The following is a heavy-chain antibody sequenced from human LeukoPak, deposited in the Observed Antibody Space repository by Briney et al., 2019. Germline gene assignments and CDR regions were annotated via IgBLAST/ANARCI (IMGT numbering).Heavy chain of an antibody. J-gene: IGHJ5*02. CDR3: AREHSRSLFGVALTTGFDP. D-gene: IGHD3-3*01. Sequence: GSSVKVSCKASGGTFPNYAINWVRQAPGQGLEWMGRIVPVLRVVYYAQKLQGRVTITADLSTSTSYMDLSSLRSEDTAVYYCAREHSRSLFGVALTTGFDPWGQGTLVTVSS. CDR1: GGTFPNYA. V-gene: IGHV1-69*04. CDR2: IVPVLRVV.